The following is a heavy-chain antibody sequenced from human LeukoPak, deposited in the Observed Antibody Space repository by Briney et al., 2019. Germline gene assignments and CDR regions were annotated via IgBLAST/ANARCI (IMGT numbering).Heavy chain of an antibody. J-gene: IGHJ4*02. CDR3: VKVYGGIVFDQ. D-gene: IGHD4-23*01. Sequence: PGGSLRLSCSASGFTFSSFPMHCVRQAPGKGLEYVSGINSNGGTTYYADSLKGRLTISRDNSKNTLYLHMGSLRAEDTAVHYCVKVYGGIVFDQWGQGILVTVSS. V-gene: IGHV3-64D*09. CDR2: INSNGGTT. CDR1: GFTFSSFP.